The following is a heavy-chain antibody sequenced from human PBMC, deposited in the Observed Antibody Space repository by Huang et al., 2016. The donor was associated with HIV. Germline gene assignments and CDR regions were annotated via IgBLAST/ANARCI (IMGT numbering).Heavy chain of an antibody. V-gene: IGHV3-30*02. Sequence: LVESGGGVVQSGGSLTLSCEASGFDFGYFGMHWVRQPSGKEVEWVANINFEGNKRLYEKGGKDRFTSFRENSLRTTYLEMNAGSPEDTALYFCAKGGGGYHNGPEHWGQGTLVIVS. CDR2: INFEGNKR. D-gene: IGHD6-19*01. CDR3: AKGGGGYHNGPEH. CDR1: GFDFGYFG. J-gene: IGHJ4*02.